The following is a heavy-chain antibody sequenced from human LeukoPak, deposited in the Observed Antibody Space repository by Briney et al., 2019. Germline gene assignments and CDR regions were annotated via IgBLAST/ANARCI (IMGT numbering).Heavy chain of an antibody. CDR1: GYTFTSHH. J-gene: IGHJ4*02. Sequence: VSVKVSCKASGYTFTSHHMYWVRQAPGQGLEWMGLINPTGGSTNYAQRFQGRVTMTRDTSTSTVFVELNSLRSDDTAVYYCARGPPLYSSGWELDYWGQGALVTVSS. CDR3: ARGPPLYSSGWELDY. D-gene: IGHD6-19*01. V-gene: IGHV1-46*01. CDR2: INPTGGST.